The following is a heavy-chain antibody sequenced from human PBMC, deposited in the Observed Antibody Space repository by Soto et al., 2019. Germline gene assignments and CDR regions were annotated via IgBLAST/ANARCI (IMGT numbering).Heavy chain of an antibody. Sequence: SETLSLTCAVSGYSISSGYYWGWIRQPPGKGLEWIGSIYHSGSTYYNPSLKSRVTISVDTSKNQFSLKLSSVTAADTAVYYCARDLYYEFWSGPPYYYYGMDVWGQGTTVTVSS. V-gene: IGHV4-38-2*02. CDR1: GYSISSGYY. J-gene: IGHJ6*02. CDR3: ARDLYYEFWSGPPYYYYGMDV. CDR2: IYHSGST. D-gene: IGHD3-3*01.